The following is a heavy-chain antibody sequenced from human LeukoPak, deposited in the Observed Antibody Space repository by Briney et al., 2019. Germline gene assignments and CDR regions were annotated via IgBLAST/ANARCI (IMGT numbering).Heavy chain of an antibody. CDR1: GGSISSYY. Sequence: SETLSLTCTVSGGSISSYYWSWLRQPPGKGLEWIGYIYYSGSTNYNPSLKSRVTISVDTSKNQFSLKLSSVTAADTAVYYCARGGRSYYYMDVWGKGTTVTVS. CDR2: IYYSGST. CDR3: ARGGRSYYYMDV. V-gene: IGHV4-59*01. J-gene: IGHJ6*03.